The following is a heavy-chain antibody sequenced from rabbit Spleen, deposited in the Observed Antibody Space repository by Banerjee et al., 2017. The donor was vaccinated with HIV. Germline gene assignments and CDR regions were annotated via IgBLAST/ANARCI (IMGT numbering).Heavy chain of an antibody. CDR1: GFSFSINYW. V-gene: IGHV1S45*01. Sequence: LQESGGGLVQPEGSLTLTCTASGFSFSINYWICWVRQAPGKGLEWITCIYVNSAWYASWAKGRFTISKTSSTTVTLQMTSLTVADTATYFCARSSDYGYTFFDPWGPGTLVTVS. D-gene: IGHD6-1*01. J-gene: IGHJ2*01. CDR2: IYVNSA. CDR3: ARSSDYGYTFFDP.